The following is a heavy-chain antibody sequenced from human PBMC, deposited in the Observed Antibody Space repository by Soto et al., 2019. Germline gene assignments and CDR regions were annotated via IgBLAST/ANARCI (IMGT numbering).Heavy chain of an antibody. V-gene: IGHV1-69*08. J-gene: IGHJ4*02. D-gene: IGHD6-19*01. Sequence: QVQLVQSGAEVKKPGSSVKVSCKASGGTFSSYTISWVRQAPGQGLEWMGRIIPILGIANYAQKFQGRVTITADKSTSTAYMELSSLRSEDTAVYYCARDLAVGLVDYWGQGTLVTVSS. CDR2: IIPILGIA. CDR3: ARDLAVGLVDY. CDR1: GGTFSSYT.